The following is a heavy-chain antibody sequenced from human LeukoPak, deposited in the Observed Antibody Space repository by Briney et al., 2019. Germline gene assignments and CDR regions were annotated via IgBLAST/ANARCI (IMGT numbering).Heavy chain of an antibody. D-gene: IGHD3-10*01. CDR2: IYPGDSDT. J-gene: IGHJ5*02. V-gene: IGHV5-51*01. Sequence: GESRKISCKGSGYSFTSYWIGWVRQLPGKGLERMGIIYPGDSDTRYSPSFQGQVTISADKSISTAYLQWSSLKASDTAMYYCARLARAGDQGFDPWGQGTLVTVSS. CDR1: GYSFTSYW. CDR3: ARLARAGDQGFDP.